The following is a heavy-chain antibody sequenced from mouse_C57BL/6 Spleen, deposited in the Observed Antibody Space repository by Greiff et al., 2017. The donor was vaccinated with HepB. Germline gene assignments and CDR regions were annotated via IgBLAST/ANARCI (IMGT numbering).Heavy chain of an antibody. V-gene: IGHV5-4*01. CDR2: ISDGGSYT. J-gene: IGHJ4*01. Sequence: EVQGVESGGGLVKPGGSLKLSCAASGFTFSSYAMSWVRQTPEKRLEWVATISDGGSYTYYPDNVKGRFTISRDNAENNLYLQMSHLKSEDTAMYYCAREGGRSRRAMDYWGQGTSVTVSS. CDR1: GFTFSSYA. CDR3: AREGGRSRRAMDY.